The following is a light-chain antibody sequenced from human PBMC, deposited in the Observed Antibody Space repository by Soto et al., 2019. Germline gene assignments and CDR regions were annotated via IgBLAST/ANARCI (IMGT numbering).Light chain of an antibody. J-gene: IGLJ1*01. CDR1: SSDVGGYNY. CDR3: CSYARSYTFHV. V-gene: IGLV2-11*01. CDR2: DVS. Sequence: QSALTQPRSVSGSPGQSVTISCTGTSSDVGGYNYVSWYQQHPGKAPKLMIYDVSKRPSGVPDRFSGSKSGNTASLTISGLQAEDEAAYYCCSYARSYTFHVFGTGTKVTVL.